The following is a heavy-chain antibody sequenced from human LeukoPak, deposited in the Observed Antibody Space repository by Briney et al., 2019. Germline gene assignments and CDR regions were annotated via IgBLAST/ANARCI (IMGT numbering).Heavy chain of an antibody. V-gene: IGHV4-4*02. Sequence: SETLSLTCTVSGDSINSLDLWSWVRQPPGKGLEWIGEMYLSGTTHSNPSVKSRVTISIDKSKNQFFLNLSSVTAADTAVYYCAGLVGRYSSGLYYYFDYWGQGTLVTVSS. CDR3: AGLVGRYSSGLYYYFDY. CDR1: GDSINSLDL. J-gene: IGHJ4*02. CDR2: MYLSGTT. D-gene: IGHD3-22*01.